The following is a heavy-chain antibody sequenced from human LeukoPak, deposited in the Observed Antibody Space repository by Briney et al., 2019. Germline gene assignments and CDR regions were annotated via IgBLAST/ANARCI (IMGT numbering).Heavy chain of an antibody. Sequence: PGGSLRLSCAASGFTFSSYEMNWVRQAPGKGLEWVSYISGGGSTIYYADSVQGRFTISRDDANNSLYLQMNSLRAEETAVYYCARGYSGYSYGPDYWGQGTLVTVSS. CDR2: ISGGGSTI. CDR1: GFTFSSYE. D-gene: IGHD5-18*01. V-gene: IGHV3-48*03. CDR3: ARGYSGYSYGPDY. J-gene: IGHJ4*02.